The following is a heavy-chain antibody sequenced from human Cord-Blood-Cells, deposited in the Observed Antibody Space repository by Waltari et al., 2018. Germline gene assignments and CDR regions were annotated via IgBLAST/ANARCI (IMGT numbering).Heavy chain of an antibody. CDR2: IYLSGST. D-gene: IGHD3-10*01. CDR1: GCSISSGSS. CDR3: ARGGGSGSYYNSFDY. J-gene: IGHJ4*02. Sequence: QLQEAGPGLVMPSESLSLTCAESGCSISSGSSWGCIRYPQGKGLEWIGSIYLSGSTYYNPSLKSRVTISLDTSKNQFSLKLSSVTAADTAVYYCARGGGSGSYYNSFDYWGQGTLVTVSS. V-gene: IGHV4-38-2*01.